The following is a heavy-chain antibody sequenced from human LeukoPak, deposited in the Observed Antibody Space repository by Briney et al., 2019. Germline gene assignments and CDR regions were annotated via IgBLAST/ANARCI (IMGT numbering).Heavy chain of an antibody. CDR1: GYTFTSYG. V-gene: IGHV1-18*01. Sequence: ASVKVSCKASGYTFTSYGISWVRQAPGQGLEWMGWISAYNGNTNYAQKLQGRVTMITDTSTSTAYMELRSLRSEDTAVYYCARRIWFGEVPFDYWGQGTLVTVSS. J-gene: IGHJ4*02. CDR3: ARRIWFGEVPFDY. CDR2: ISAYNGNT. D-gene: IGHD3-10*01.